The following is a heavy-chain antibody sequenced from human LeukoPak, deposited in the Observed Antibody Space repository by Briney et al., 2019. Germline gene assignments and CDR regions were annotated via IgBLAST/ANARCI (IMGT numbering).Heavy chain of an antibody. CDR1: GFTFSNAW. CDR3: TKATTVTNYYYYGMDV. CDR2: IKSKTDGGTT. J-gene: IGHJ6*02. V-gene: IGHV3-15*01. D-gene: IGHD4-17*01. Sequence: GGSLRLSCAASGFTFSNAWMSWVRQAPGKGLEWVGRIKSKTDGGTTDYAAPVNGSFTISRDDSKNTLYLQMNSLKTEDTAVYYCTKATTVTNYYYYGMDVWGQGTTVTVSS.